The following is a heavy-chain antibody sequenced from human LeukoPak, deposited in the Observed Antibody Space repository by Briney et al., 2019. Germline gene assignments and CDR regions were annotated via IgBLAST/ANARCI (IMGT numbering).Heavy chain of an antibody. CDR3: ARDSPIAVAVTNYYYYGMDV. Sequence: GGSLRLSCAASGFTVSSYWMSWVRQAPGKGLVGVANIKQGESEKYYVDSVKGRFPISRDNAKNSLYLQMNSLRAEDTAVYYCARDSPIAVAVTNYYYYGMDVWGQGTTVTVSS. V-gene: IGHV3-7*05. CDR2: IKQGESEK. J-gene: IGHJ6*02. CDR1: GFTVSSYW. D-gene: IGHD6-19*01.